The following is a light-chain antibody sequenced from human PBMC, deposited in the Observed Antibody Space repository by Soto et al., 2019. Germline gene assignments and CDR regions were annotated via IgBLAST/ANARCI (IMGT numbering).Light chain of an antibody. J-gene: IGKJ1*01. CDR3: QQYYNWPRT. CDR1: QSVSSN. Sequence: IVMTQSPATLSVVPGARATLSCRASQSVSSNLAWYQHKPGQAPRLLTYGASTRATGIPARFSGSGSGTEFTLTISSLQPEDFAVYYCQQYYNWPRTFGQGTKVEIK. V-gene: IGKV3-15*01. CDR2: GAS.